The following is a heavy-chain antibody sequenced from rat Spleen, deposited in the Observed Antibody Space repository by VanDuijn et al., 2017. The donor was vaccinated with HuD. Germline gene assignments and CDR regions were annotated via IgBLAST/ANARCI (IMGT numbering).Heavy chain of an antibody. D-gene: IGHD1-7*01. J-gene: IGHJ3*01. V-gene: IGHV5-29*01. CDR1: GFTFSDYY. Sequence: VQLVESDGGLVQPGRSLKLSCAASGFTFSDYYMAWVRPAPATGVEWVASINYDGRNTYYRDSVKGRFTVSREDAKNTLHLQMDSLRSEDTATYCCSRYGGVRNWFAYWGQGTLVTVSS. CDR3: SRYGGVRNWFAY. CDR2: INYDGRNT.